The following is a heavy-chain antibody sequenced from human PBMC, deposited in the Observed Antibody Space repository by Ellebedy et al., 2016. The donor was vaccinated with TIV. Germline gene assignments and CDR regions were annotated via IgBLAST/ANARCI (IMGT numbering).Heavy chain of an antibody. CDR3: ARRRSGSSEDY. CDR1: GASISSTTCY. J-gene: IGHJ4*02. Sequence: MPSETLSLTCTVSGASISSTTCYWVWIRQPPGKGLEYIGTINYSGTTYYNPSLKSRVTISIDTSKNQFSLNLSSVTAADTAVYYCARRRSGSSEDYWGQGTLVTVSS. V-gene: IGHV4-39*07. D-gene: IGHD6-19*01. CDR2: INYSGTT.